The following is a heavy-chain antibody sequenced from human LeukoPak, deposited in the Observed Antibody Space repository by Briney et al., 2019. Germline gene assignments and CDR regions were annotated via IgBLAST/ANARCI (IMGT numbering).Heavy chain of an antibody. V-gene: IGHV4-39*01. CDR3: ARRLKVTPFDY. J-gene: IGHJ4*02. Sequence: NTSETLSLTCTVSGGSISSSSYYWGWIRQPPGEGLEWIGRIYYSGSTYYNPSLKSRVTISVDTSKNQFSLKLSSVTAADTAVYYCARRLKVTPFDYWGQGTLVTVSS. D-gene: IGHD2-21*02. CDR1: GGSISSSSYY. CDR2: IYYSGST.